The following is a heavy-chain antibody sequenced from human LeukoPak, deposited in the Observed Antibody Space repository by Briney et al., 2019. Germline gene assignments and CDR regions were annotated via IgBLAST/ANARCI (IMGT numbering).Heavy chain of an antibody. Sequence: GGSLRLSCAASGFTFSSCAMSWVRQAPGKGLEWVSAISGSGGSTYYADSVKGRFTISRDNSKNTLYLQMNSLRAEDTAVYYRAKDWTYYDSSGYYYVGLLSAFDIWGQGTMVTVSS. CDR1: GFTFSSCA. J-gene: IGHJ3*02. D-gene: IGHD3-22*01. V-gene: IGHV3-23*01. CDR2: ISGSGGST. CDR3: AKDWTYYDSSGYYYVGLLSAFDI.